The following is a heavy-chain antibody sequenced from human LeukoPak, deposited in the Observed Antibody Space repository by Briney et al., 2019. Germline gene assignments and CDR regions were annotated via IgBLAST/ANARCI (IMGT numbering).Heavy chain of an antibody. CDR1: GYTFTGYY. CDR3: ARARAAAGTLGWFDP. CDR2: INPNSGGT. D-gene: IGHD6-13*01. J-gene: IGHJ5*02. V-gene: IGHV1-2*02. Sequence: ASVKVSCKASGYTFTGYYMHWVRQAPGQGLEWMGWINPNSGGTNYAQKFQDRVTMTRDTSISTAYMELSRLRSDDTAVYYCARARAAAGTLGWFDPWGQGTLVTVSS.